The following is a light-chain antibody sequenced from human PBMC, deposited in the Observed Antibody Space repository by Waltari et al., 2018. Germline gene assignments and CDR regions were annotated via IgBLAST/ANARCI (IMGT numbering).Light chain of an antibody. CDR3: QQYNRWPPLT. CDR2: GAS. V-gene: IGKV3-15*01. CDR1: QNIDNN. J-gene: IGKJ4*01. Sequence: EVVMTQSPAALSVSPAEIVTLSCKASQNIDNNLAWYQQKPGQSPRLLIYGASTRATGVPARFSGSGSGTEFTLTISSLQSEDCAVFYCQQYNRWPPLTFGGGTKVEIK.